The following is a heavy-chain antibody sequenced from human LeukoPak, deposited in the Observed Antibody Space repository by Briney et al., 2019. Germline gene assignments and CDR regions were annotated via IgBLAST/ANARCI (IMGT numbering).Heavy chain of an antibody. CDR1: NGSISSDTYF. CDR3: AKGAGPPWFDP. Sequence: SETLSLTCTVSNGSISSDTYFGSWIRRPGGEGLEWIGRMSSSGISTYSPSLKSRVTISIDTSRNQFSMNLNSVTAADTAVYYCAKGAGPPWFDPWGQGTLVTVSS. D-gene: IGHD6-19*01. CDR2: MSSSGIS. J-gene: IGHJ5*02. V-gene: IGHV4-61*02.